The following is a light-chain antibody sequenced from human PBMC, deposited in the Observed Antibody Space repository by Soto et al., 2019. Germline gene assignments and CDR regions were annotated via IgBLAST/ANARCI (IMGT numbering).Light chain of an antibody. CDR1: QNISRW. CDR3: HSKT. CDR2: DAS. Sequence: DIQMTQSPSTLSASVGDRVTITCRASQNISRWLAWYQQKPGQAPKFLIFDASTLQSGVPSRFSGSGSGTEFTLTIRSLQPDDFATYFCHSKTFGQGTKLDIK. V-gene: IGKV1-5*01. J-gene: IGKJ2*01.